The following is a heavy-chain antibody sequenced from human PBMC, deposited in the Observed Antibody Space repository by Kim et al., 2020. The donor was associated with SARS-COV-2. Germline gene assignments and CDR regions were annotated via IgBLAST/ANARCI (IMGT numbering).Heavy chain of an antibody. Sequence: GGSLRLSCAASGFTFSSDGMHWVRQAPGKGLEWVAVIWYDGSNKYYADSLKGRFTISRDNSNNTLYLQMNSLGAEDTAVYYCSRQAARPRYYYYMDVWGKGTTVTVSS. CDR2: IWYDGSNK. D-gene: IGHD6-6*01. V-gene: IGHV3-33*01. CDR1: GFTFSSDG. CDR3: SRQAARPRYYYYMDV. J-gene: IGHJ6*03.